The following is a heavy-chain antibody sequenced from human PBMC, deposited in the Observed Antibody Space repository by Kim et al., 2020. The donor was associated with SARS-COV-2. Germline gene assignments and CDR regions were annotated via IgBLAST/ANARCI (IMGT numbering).Heavy chain of an antibody. J-gene: IGHJ4*01. Sequence: GGSLRLSCAASGFTFNSYDMHWVRQAPGKGLEWVAVISYDGSNKYYADSVKGRFTISRDNSKNTLYLQMNSLRAEDTAVYYCAKRYEADCGGDCYSHFD. CDR1: GFTFNSYD. D-gene: IGHD2-21*02. CDR2: ISYDGSNK. V-gene: IGHV3-30*18. CDR3: AKRYEADCGGDCYSHFD.